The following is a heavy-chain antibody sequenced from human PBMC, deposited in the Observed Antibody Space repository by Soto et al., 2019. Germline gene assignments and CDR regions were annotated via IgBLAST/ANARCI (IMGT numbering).Heavy chain of an antibody. D-gene: IGHD6-13*01. CDR1: GDSIRSLGYS. Sequence: SETLSLTCSVSGDSIRSLGYSWDWIHQAPGRGLEWIGYVYPSGATYYNPSFRGRLTLSIDRSKNQFSLKLTSVTAADTAVYYCARGNGSKVLDHWGQGTLVTVS. CDR2: VYPSGAT. J-gene: IGHJ4*02. V-gene: IGHV4-30-2*01. CDR3: ARGNGSKVLDH.